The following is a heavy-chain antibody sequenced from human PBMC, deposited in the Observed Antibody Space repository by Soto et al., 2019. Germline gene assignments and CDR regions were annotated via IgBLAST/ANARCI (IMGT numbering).Heavy chain of an antibody. J-gene: IGHJ4*02. CDR1: GFTFSDYY. Sequence: GGSLRLSCAASGFTFSDYYMSWIRQDPGKGLEWVSYISSSGNTIYYADSVKGRFTISRDNAKNSLYLQMNSLRAEDTAVYYCARQRNSGWTYYFDYWGQGTLVTVSS. D-gene: IGHD6-19*01. CDR2: ISSSGNTI. CDR3: ARQRNSGWTYYFDY. V-gene: IGHV3-11*01.